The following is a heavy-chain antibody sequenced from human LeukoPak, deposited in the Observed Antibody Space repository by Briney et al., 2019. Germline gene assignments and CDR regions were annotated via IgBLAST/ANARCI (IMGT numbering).Heavy chain of an antibody. CDR3: TKGRLREDNY. V-gene: IGHV3-23*01. Sequence: SGGSLRLSCAASGFTFSSYAMSWVRQAPGKGLEWVSSISASGGNTYYADSVKGRFTISRDNSKNTVYLQTNSLRGEDTAIYYCTKGRLREDNYWGQGTLVTVSS. CDR1: GFTFSSYA. J-gene: IGHJ4*02. D-gene: IGHD5/OR15-5a*01. CDR2: ISASGGNT.